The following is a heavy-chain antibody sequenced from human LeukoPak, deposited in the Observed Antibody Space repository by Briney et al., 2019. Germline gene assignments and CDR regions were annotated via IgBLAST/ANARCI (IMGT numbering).Heavy chain of an antibody. D-gene: IGHD3-16*01. CDR2: INDNGGRT. J-gene: IGHJ4*02. CDR3: VKDVGGSYAFDY. CDR1: GFTFSRYA. Sequence: PGGSLRLSCSAPGFTFSRYAMHWVRQAPGKGLEYVSGINDNGGRTHYGDSVKGRSSISRDNSKNTLHLQMSTLRAEDTALYYCVKDVGGSYAFDYWGQGILVTVAS. V-gene: IGHV3-64D*09.